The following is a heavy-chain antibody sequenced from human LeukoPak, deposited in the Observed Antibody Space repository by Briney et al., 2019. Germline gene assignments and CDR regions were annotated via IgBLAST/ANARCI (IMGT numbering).Heavy chain of an antibody. J-gene: IGHJ6*03. D-gene: IGHD5-18*01. Sequence: PGGFLRLSCTASGFTFSSYAMSWVRQAPGKGLEWVSAISGSGGSTYYADSVKGRFTISRDNSKNTLYLQMNSLRAEDTAVYYCATSLEGYSTRTYVYYYYMDVWGKGTTVTVSS. CDR3: ATSLEGYSTRTYVYYYYMDV. CDR1: GFTFSSYA. V-gene: IGHV3-23*01. CDR2: ISGSGGST.